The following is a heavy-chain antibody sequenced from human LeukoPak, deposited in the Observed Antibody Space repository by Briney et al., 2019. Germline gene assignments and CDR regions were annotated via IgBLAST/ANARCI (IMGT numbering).Heavy chain of an antibody. CDR3: ARLNERHLWSREDY. J-gene: IGHJ4*02. Sequence: SETLSLTCSVYGGSISSNNYFWGWIRQPPRKGLEWIGSSYYSGNAQYNPSLKSRVTITVDTSKNQFSLNLSSVTAADTAVYYCARLNERHLWSREDYWGQGTLVTVSS. D-gene: IGHD5-18*01. CDR2: SYYSGNA. CDR1: GGSISSNNYF. V-gene: IGHV4-39*01.